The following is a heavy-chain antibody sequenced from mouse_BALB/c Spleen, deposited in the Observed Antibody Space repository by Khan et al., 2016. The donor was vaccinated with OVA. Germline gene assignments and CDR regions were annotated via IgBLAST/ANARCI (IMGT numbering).Heavy chain of an antibody. CDR3: TRLAYYYDSEGFDY. Sequence: EVELVESGGDLVKPGGSLKLSCAASGFTFSTYGMSWVRQAPDKRLEWVATVSTGCSYTYYPDSVKGRFTISRDNAKNTLYLQMSGLRSEDTAMFYCTRLAYYYDSEGFDYWDQGTLVTVSA. CDR2: VSTGCSYT. D-gene: IGHD1-1*01. V-gene: IGHV5-6*01. CDR1: GFTFSTYG. J-gene: IGHJ3*01.